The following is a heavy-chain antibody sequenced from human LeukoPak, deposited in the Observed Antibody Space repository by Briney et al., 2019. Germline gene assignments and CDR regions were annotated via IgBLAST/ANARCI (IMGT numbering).Heavy chain of an antibody. D-gene: IGHD2-15*01. CDR1: GFTFSSYW. Sequence: GGSLRLSCAASGFTFSSYWMSWVRQAPGKGLEWVGFIRSKAYGGTTEYAASVKGRFTISRDDSKSIAYLQMNSLKTEDTAVYYCTRDRCSGGSCGIDYWGQGTLVTVSS. CDR2: IRSKAYGGTT. J-gene: IGHJ4*02. CDR3: TRDRCSGGSCGIDY. V-gene: IGHV3-49*04.